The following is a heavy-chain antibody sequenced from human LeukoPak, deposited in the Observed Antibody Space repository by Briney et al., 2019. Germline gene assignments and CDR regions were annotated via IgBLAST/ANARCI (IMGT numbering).Heavy chain of an antibody. Sequence: TSETLSLTCTVSGGSISSSSYYWAWIRQPPGKGLEWIGSLYYSGSAYCSPSLKSRVTTSVDTSKNQFSVKLSSVTAADTAVYYCARPSFDRTGYYFIWGQGTLVTVSS. J-gene: IGHJ4*02. CDR3: ARPSFDRTGYYFI. D-gene: IGHD3-22*01. V-gene: IGHV4-39*01. CDR2: LYYSGSA. CDR1: GGSISSSSYY.